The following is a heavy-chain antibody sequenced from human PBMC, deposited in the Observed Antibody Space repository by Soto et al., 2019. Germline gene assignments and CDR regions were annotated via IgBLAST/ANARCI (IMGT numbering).Heavy chain of an antibody. J-gene: IGHJ5*02. V-gene: IGHV3-48*01. CDR1: GFTFSSYS. CDR3: ARGGTCWEGNWFDP. D-gene: IGHD2-15*01. CDR2: ISSSSSTI. Sequence: EVQLVESGGGLVQPGGSLRLSCAASGFTFSSYSMNWVRQAPGKGLEWVSYISSSSSTIYYADSVKGRFTISRDTAKNSLYLQMNSLRAEDTAVYYCARGGTCWEGNWFDPWGQGTLVTFSS.